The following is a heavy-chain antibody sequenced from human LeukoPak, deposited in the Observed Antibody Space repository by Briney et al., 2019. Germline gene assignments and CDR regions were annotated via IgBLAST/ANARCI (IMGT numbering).Heavy chain of an antibody. CDR1: GYTLTSYG. V-gene: IGHV1-18*01. D-gene: IGHD2-21*02. CDR3: ARIPNTYCGGDCDY. J-gene: IGHJ4*02. Sequence: ASVKVSCKASGYTLTSYGISWVRQAPGQGLEWMGWISAYNGNTTYAQKLQGRVTMTRDTSISTAYMELSRLRSDDTAVYYCARIPNTYCGGDCDYWGQGTLVTVSS. CDR2: ISAYNGNT.